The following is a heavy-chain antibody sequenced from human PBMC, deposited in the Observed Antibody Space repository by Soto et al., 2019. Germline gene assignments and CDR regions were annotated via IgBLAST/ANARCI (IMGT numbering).Heavy chain of an antibody. CDR1: GYTFTNYP. Sequence: ASVKVSCKASGYTFTNYPIHWVRQAPGQRLEWMGWINAGNGNTKYSQKFQGRVTFIRDTSASTAYMELRSLRSEYTAVYYCARYYGDFESFDYWGQGTLVTVSS. CDR3: ARYYGDFESFDY. CDR2: INAGNGNT. V-gene: IGHV1-3*01. D-gene: IGHD4-17*01. J-gene: IGHJ4*02.